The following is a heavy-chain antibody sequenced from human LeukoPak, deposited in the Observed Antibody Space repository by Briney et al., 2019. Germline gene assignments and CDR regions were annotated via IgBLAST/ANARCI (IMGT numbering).Heavy chain of an antibody. V-gene: IGHV3-23*01. J-gene: IGHJ4*02. Sequence: PGGALRLSCAASGFTFTSYAMSWVRQAPGKGREWGSAISGSGGSTYYADSVKGRFTISSDNSKNTLYLQMNSLRAEDTAVYYCAKRGAEVGATVAPGDYWGQGTLVTVSS. CDR1: GFTFTSYA. D-gene: IGHD1-26*01. CDR3: AKRGAEVGATVAPGDY. CDR2: ISGSGGST.